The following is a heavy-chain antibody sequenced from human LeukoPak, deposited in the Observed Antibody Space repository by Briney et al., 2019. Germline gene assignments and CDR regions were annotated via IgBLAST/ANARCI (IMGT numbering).Heavy chain of an antibody. CDR1: GFTFSGYA. J-gene: IGHJ6*02. D-gene: IGHD1-26*01. V-gene: IGHV3-23*01. Sequence: PGGSLRLSCVVSGFTFSGYAMNWVRQAPGKGLEWVSGITASGGSTYYTDSVKGRFTISRDNSKNTLFMQMNGLRDEDTALYYCAKYVGQSGSNYYGLDVWGQGTAVTVSS. CDR3: AKYVGQSGSNYYGLDV. CDR2: ITASGGST.